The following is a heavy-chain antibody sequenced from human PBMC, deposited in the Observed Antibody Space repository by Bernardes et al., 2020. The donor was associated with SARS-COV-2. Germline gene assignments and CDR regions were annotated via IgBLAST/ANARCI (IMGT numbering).Heavy chain of an antibody. D-gene: IGHD6-19*01. V-gene: IGHV3-48*03. CDR3: ARVRGSGNTMGFFDD. CDR1: RFTFSNYE. J-gene: IGHJ4*02. CDR2: ISKSGTNV. Sequence: SLRLSCAASRFTFSNYEMNWVRQAPGKGLEWVSYISKSGTNVYYTDSVKGRFTISRDNAKNSVSLQMNSLRAEDTAVYYCARVRGSGNTMGFFDDWGQGTLVTVAS.